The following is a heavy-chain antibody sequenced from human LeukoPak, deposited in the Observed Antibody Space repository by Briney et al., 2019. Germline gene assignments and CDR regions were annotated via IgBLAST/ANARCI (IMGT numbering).Heavy chain of an antibody. J-gene: IGHJ4*02. CDR1: GFTFSSHG. Sequence: GGSLRLSCAASGFTFSSHGMNWVRQAPGKGLEWVSGTSPNGVITYYADSVKGRFTISRDNSKGTVYLQMNSLRPEDTAVYYCAKDDAWLQYGNWGRGTLVTVSS. V-gene: IGHV3-23*01. CDR2: TSPNGVIT. D-gene: IGHD5-24*01. CDR3: AKDDAWLQYGN.